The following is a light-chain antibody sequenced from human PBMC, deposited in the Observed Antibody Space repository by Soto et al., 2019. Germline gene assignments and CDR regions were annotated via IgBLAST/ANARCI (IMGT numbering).Light chain of an antibody. Sequence: QMTQSPSTLSASVGDRVTFTCRASQSISSWLAWYQQKPGKAPKVLIYKATNLKSGVPSRFSGSGSGTEFTLDISTLQPDDFATYYCQQYHSYPYTFGQGTKLEIK. J-gene: IGKJ2*01. CDR1: QSISSW. V-gene: IGKV1-5*03. CDR2: KAT. CDR3: QQYHSYPYT.